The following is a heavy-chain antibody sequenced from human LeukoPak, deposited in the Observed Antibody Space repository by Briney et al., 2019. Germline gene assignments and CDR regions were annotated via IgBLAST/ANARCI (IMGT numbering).Heavy chain of an antibody. CDR2: IRYDGSNK. J-gene: IGHJ4*02. Sequence: GGSLRLSCAASGFTFSSYGMHWVRQAPGKGLEWVAFIRYDGSNKYYADSVKGRFTISRDNSKNTLYLQMNSLRAEDTAVYYCAKGPATVYSGGFDYWGQGTLVTVSS. CDR3: AKGPATVYSGGFDY. CDR1: GFTFSSYG. D-gene: IGHD6-19*01. V-gene: IGHV3-30*02.